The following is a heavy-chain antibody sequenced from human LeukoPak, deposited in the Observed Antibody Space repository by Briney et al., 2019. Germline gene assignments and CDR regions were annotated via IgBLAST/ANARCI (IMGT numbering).Heavy chain of an antibody. CDR1: GGSISSYY. Sequence: SETLTLTCTVSGGSISSYYWSWIRQPAGKGLEWIGRIYTSGSTNYNPSLKSRVTMSVDTSKNQFSLKLSSVTAADTAVYYCARSRRSWSTFDYWGQGTLVTVSS. CDR3: ARSRRSWSTFDY. V-gene: IGHV4-4*07. CDR2: IYTSGST. J-gene: IGHJ4*02. D-gene: IGHD6-13*01.